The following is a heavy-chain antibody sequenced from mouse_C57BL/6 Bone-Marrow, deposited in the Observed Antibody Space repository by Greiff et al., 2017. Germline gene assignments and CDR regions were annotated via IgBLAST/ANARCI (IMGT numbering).Heavy chain of an antibody. CDR2: IYPRDGST. D-gene: IGHD1-1*01. CDR1: GYTFTSYD. CDR3: ARLECDGSSGDWYFDV. V-gene: IGHV1-85*01. J-gene: IGHJ1*03. Sequence: QLQQSGPELVKPGASVKLSCKASGYTFTSYDINWVKQRPGQGLEWIGWIYPRDGSTKYNEKFKGKATLTVDTSSSTAYMELHSLTSEDSAVYFCARLECDGSSGDWYFDVWGTGTTVTVSS.